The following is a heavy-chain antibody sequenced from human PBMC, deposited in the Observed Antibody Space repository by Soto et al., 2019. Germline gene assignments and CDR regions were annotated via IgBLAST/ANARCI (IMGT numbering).Heavy chain of an antibody. J-gene: IGHJ5*02. D-gene: IGHD6-13*01. CDR3: TRAEAAAGSNWFDP. CDR1: GDSVSGNSAA. CDR2: TYYRSKWYN. Sequence: PSQTLSLTCAISGDSVSGNSAAWNWIRQSPSRGLEWLGRTYYRSKWYNDYAVSVKSRITINPDTSKNQFSLQLDSVTPEDTAVYYCTRAEAAAGSNWFDPWGQGTLVTVSS. V-gene: IGHV6-1*01.